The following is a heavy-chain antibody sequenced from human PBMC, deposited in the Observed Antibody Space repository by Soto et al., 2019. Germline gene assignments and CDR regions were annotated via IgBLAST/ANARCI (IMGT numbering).Heavy chain of an antibody. V-gene: IGHV4-61*08. CDR2: SLYSGSA. Sequence: PSETLSLTCTVSGDSVTSGDYHWSWIRQPPGKGLEWIAYSLYSGSANHNPSLKSRVTISVDTSKNQFSLELSSVTAEDTAVYYCARDNWGSLDYWGRGTLVTVSS. CDR3: ARDNWGSLDY. J-gene: IGHJ4*02. D-gene: IGHD7-27*01. CDR1: GDSVTSGDYH.